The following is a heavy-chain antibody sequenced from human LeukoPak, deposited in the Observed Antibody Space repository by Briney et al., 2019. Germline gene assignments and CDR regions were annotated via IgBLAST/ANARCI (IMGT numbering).Heavy chain of an antibody. Sequence: GGSLRLSCAASGFTFSSYGMYWVRQTPGKGLEWVSSIWYDGSNKYYADSVKGRFTISRDNSKNTLYLQMNSLRAEDTALYYCARDRSDYDSSGYFVGGPDYWGQGTLVTVSS. CDR3: ARDRSDYDSSGYFVGGPDY. CDR2: IWYDGSNK. J-gene: IGHJ4*02. V-gene: IGHV3-33*01. CDR1: GFTFSSYG. D-gene: IGHD3-22*01.